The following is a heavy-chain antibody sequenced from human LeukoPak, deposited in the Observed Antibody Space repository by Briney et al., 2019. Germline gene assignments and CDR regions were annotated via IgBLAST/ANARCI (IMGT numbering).Heavy chain of an antibody. CDR3: ARHWGYGSGSYYENWFDP. D-gene: IGHD3-10*01. J-gene: IGHJ5*02. CDR1: GYSFTSYW. Sequence: GESLKISCKGSGYSFTSYWISWVRQMPGKGLEWMGRIDPSDSYTNYSPSFQGHVTISADKSISTAYLQWSSLKASDTAMYYCARHWGYGSGSYYENWFDPWGQGTLVTVSS. CDR2: IDPSDSYT. V-gene: IGHV5-10-1*01.